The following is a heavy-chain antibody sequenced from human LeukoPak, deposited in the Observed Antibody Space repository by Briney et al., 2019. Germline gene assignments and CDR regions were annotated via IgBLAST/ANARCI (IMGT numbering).Heavy chain of an antibody. CDR3: ARGIVVVPAAINWFDP. Sequence: ASVKVSCKASGDTFTSYDINWVRQATGQGLEWMGWMNPNSGNTGYAQKFQGRVTMTRNTSISTAYMELSSLRSEDTAVYYCARGIVVVPAAINWFDPWGQGTLVTLSS. CDR1: GDTFTSYD. V-gene: IGHV1-8*01. J-gene: IGHJ5*02. D-gene: IGHD2-2*01. CDR2: MNPNSGNT.